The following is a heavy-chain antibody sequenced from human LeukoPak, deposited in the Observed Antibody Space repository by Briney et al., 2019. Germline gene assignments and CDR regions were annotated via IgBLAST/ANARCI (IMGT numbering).Heavy chain of an antibody. CDR3: ARDPFPLLWFGEGHDYYYMDV. CDR1: GGSISSSSYY. D-gene: IGHD3-10*01. V-gene: IGHV4-39*07. CDR2: IYYSGST. J-gene: IGHJ6*03. Sequence: SETLSLTCTVSGGSISSSSYYWGWIRQPPGKGLEWIGSIYYSGSTYYNPSLKSRVTISVDTSKNQFSLKLSSVTAADTAVYYCARDPFPLLWFGEGHDYYYMDVWGKGTTVTVSS.